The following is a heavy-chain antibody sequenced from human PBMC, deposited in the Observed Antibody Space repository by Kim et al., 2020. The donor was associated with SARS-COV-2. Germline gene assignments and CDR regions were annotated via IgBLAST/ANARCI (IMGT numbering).Heavy chain of an antibody. D-gene: IGHD3-10*01. V-gene: IGHV5-51*01. CDR1: GYTFTNYW. CDR2: IFPGDSDT. J-gene: IGHJ4*02. Sequence: GESLKISCKGSGYTFTNYWIGWVRQMPGKGLEWMGIIFPGDSDTIYSPSFQGQVTISADKSISTAYLQWSSLKASDSAMYYCARHSGSFRGATIRRYNFEYWGQGTLVTVSS. CDR3: ARHSGSFRGATIRRYNFEY.